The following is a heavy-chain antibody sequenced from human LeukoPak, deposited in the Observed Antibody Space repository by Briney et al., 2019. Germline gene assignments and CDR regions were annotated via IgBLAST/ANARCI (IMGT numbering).Heavy chain of an antibody. CDR3: ARDHRITMIVGD. CDR2: IYTSGST. Sequence: PSQTLSLTCTVSGGSISSGSYYWSWIRQPAGKGLEWIGRIYTSGSTNYNPSLKSRVTISVDTSKNQVSLKLSSVTAADTAVYYCARDHRITMIVGDWGQGTLVTVSS. V-gene: IGHV4-61*02. CDR1: GGSISSGSYY. J-gene: IGHJ4*02. D-gene: IGHD3-22*01.